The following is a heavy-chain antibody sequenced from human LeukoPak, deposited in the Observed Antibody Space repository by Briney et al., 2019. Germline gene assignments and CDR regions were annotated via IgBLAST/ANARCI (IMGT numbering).Heavy chain of an antibody. CDR2: IIPIFGTA. J-gene: IGHJ4*02. V-gene: IGHV1-69*13. Sequence: SVKVSCKASGGTFSSYAISWVRQAPGQGLEWMGGIIPIFGTANYAQKFQGRVTITADESTSTAYMELSSLRSEDTAVYYCAREIFHSDWPLGTFDYWGQGTLVTVSS. CDR1: GGTFSSYA. D-gene: IGHD3-9*01. CDR3: AREIFHSDWPLGTFDY.